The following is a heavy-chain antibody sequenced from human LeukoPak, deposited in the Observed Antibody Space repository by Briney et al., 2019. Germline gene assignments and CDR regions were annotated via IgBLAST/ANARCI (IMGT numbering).Heavy chain of an antibody. V-gene: IGHV3-48*04. CDR2: ISSSGSTI. CDR3: ARVYYDILTGGAFDI. Sequence: GGSLRLSCAASGFTFGSYSMNWVRQAPGKGLEWVSYISSSGSTIYYADSVKGRFTISRDNAKNSLYLQMNSLRAEDTAVYYCARVYYDILTGGAFDIWGQGTMVTVSS. D-gene: IGHD3-9*01. J-gene: IGHJ3*02. CDR1: GFTFGSYS.